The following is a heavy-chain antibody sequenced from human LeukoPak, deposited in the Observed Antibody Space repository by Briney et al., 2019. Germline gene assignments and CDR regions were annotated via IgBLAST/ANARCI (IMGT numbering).Heavy chain of an antibody. V-gene: IGHV1-2*02. J-gene: IGHJ4*02. D-gene: IGHD2-15*01. Sequence: ASVKVSCKASGGTFSSYAISWVRQAPGQGLEWMGWINPNSGGTNYAQKFQGRVTMTRDTSISTAYMELSRLRSDDTAVYYCARAHCSGGSCYWVRFDYWGQGTLVTVSS. CDR3: ARAHCSGGSCYWVRFDY. CDR1: GGTFSSYA. CDR2: INPNSGGT.